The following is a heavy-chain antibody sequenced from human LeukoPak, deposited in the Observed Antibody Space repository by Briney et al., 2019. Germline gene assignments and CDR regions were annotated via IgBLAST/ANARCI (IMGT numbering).Heavy chain of an antibody. J-gene: IGHJ5*02. Sequence: ASVKVSCKASGYTFTSYDINWVRQATGQGLEWMGWMNPNSGNTGYAQKFQGRVTMTRNTSISTAYMELSSLRSEDTAVYYCARVSAARRGYKWFDPWGQGTLVTVSS. CDR1: GYTFTSYD. V-gene: IGHV1-8*01. CDR3: ARVSAARRGYKWFDP. D-gene: IGHD6-6*01. CDR2: MNPNSGNT.